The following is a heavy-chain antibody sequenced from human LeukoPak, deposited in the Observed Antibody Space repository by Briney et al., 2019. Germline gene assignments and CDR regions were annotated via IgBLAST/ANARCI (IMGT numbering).Heavy chain of an antibody. CDR2: ISYDGST. CDR3: TRHTPVRLSSGYYFGMDV. Sequence: SETLSLTCTVSGGSIRSYYWSWIRQPPGKGLEWIGYISYDGSTNYNPSLKSRVTMSVDTSKNQFSLKLSSVTAADTAVYFCTRHTPVRLSSGYYFGMDVWGQGTTVTVS. CDR1: GGSIRSYY. J-gene: IGHJ6*02. V-gene: IGHV4-59*08.